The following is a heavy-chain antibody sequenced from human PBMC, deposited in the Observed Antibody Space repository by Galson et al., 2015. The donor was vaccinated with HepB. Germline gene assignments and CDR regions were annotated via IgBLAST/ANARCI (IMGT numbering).Heavy chain of an antibody. CDR3: AKGAYMGSNSHYGMDA. CDR1: GFRFNIYD. Sequence: SLRLSCAASGFRFNIYDMSWVRQAPGKGLEWVSGITNSGGRRYSAEPGKGRFTISRDNSKKTVFLTMSSLRAEDTAIYCCAKGAYMGSNSHYGMDAWGQGTPVIVS. CDR2: ITNSGGRR. D-gene: IGHD2-21*01. V-gene: IGHV3-23*01. J-gene: IGHJ6*02.